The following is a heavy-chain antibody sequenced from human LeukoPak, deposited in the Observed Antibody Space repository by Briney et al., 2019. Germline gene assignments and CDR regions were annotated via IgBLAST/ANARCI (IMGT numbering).Heavy chain of an antibody. CDR3: AVLAVAGKVY. D-gene: IGHD6-19*01. V-gene: IGHV3-64*01. CDR1: GFTFSSYA. CDR2: ISSNGGST. J-gene: IGHJ4*02. Sequence: PGGSLRLSCAASGFTFSSYAMHWVRQAPGKGLEYVSAISSNGGSTYYANSVKGRFTISRDNSKNTLYLQMGSLRAEDMAVYYCAVLAVAGKVYWGQGTLVTVSS.